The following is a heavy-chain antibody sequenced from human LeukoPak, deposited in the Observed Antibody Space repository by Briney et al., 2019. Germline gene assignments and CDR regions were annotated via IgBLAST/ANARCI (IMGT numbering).Heavy chain of an antibody. Sequence: GGSLRLSCVMSGSTLSTYYMSWVRQAPGKGLEWVANIRQDGAVIYYVDSVKGRFTISRDNAKNSLYLQMSSLRAEDTGFYYCATTSDAPANVWGQGTLVTVSS. J-gene: IGHJ4*02. D-gene: IGHD2-2*01. CDR1: GSTLSTYY. V-gene: IGHV3-7*01. CDR3: ATTSDAPANV. CDR2: IRQDGAVI.